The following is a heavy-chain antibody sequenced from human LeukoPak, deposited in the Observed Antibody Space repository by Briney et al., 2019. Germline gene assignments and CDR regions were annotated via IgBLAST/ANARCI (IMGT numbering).Heavy chain of an antibody. J-gene: IGHJ4*02. CDR3: ARDQWELPRRPADY. V-gene: IGHV4-59*01. CDR2: IYYSGST. Sequence: PSETLSLTCTVSGGSISSYYWSWIRQPPGKGLEWIGYIYYSGSTNYNPSLKSRVTISVDTSKNQFSLKLSSVTAADTAVYYCARDQWELPRRPADYWGQGTLVTVSS. CDR1: GGSISSYY. D-gene: IGHD1-26*01.